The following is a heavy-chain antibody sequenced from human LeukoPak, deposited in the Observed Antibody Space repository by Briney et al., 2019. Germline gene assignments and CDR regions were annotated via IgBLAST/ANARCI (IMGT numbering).Heavy chain of an antibody. Sequence: GGSLRLSCAASGFTFSSYWMSWVRQAPGKGLEWVANIKQDGSEKYYVDSVKGRFTISRDNAKNSLYLQMNSLRAEDTAVYYCARVSGSAVAHYCGGDCYMIDWFDPWGQGTLVTVSS. CDR3: ARVSGSAVAHYCGGDCYMIDWFDP. D-gene: IGHD2-21*02. V-gene: IGHV3-7*03. CDR2: IKQDGSEK. J-gene: IGHJ5*02. CDR1: GFTFSSYW.